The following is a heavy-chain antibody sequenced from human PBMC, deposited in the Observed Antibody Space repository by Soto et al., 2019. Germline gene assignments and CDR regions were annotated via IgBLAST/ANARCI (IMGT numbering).Heavy chain of an antibody. J-gene: IGHJ3*02. Sequence: SVKVSCKASGGTFSNYAISWVRQAPGQGLEWMGGIIPIFGTANYAQKFQGRVTITADESTSTAYMELSSLRSEDTAVYYCARDWRLAYCGGDCYSEDAFDIWGQGTMVTVSS. CDR2: IIPIFGTA. CDR3: ARDWRLAYCGGDCYSEDAFDI. V-gene: IGHV1-69*13. CDR1: GGTFSNYA. D-gene: IGHD2-21*02.